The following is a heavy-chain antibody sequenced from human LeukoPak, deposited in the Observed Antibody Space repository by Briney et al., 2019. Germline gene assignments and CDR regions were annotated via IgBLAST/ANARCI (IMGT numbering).Heavy chain of an antibody. D-gene: IGHD4-11*01. CDR2: ISITSSTI. CDR1: GFTFSSFS. J-gene: IGHJ4*02. Sequence: GGSLRLSCAASGFTFSSFSMNWVRQAPGKGLEWVSYISITSSTIYYADSVKGRFPVSRDNAEDSLYLQMNSLRDEDTAVYYCARDLISGDYTFDYWGQGALVTVSS. V-gene: IGHV3-48*02. CDR3: ARDLISGDYTFDY.